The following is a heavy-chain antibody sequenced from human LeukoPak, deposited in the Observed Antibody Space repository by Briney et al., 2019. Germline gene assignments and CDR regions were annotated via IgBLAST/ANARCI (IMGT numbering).Heavy chain of an antibody. CDR3: ARGPIGAPDYYFDY. CDR1: GYTLTELS. J-gene: IGHJ4*02. V-gene: IGHV1-24*01. Sequence: GASVKVSCKVSGYTLTELSMHWVRQAPGKGLEWMGGFDPEDGETIYAQKFQGRVTMTEDTSTDTAYMELSSLRSEDTAVYFCARGPIGAPDYYFDYWGQGTLVTVSS. D-gene: IGHD3-10*01. CDR2: FDPEDGET.